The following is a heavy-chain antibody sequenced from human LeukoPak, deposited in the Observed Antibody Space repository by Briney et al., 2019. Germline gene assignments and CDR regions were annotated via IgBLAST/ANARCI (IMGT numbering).Heavy chain of an antibody. CDR2: ISSSGSTI. V-gene: IGHV3-48*04. Sequence: GGSLRLSCAASGFTFSSYTMSWVRQAPGKGLEWVSAISSSGSTIYYADSVKGRFTISRDNAKNSLYLQMNSLRAEDTAVYYCAELGITMIGGVWGKGTTVTISS. D-gene: IGHD3-10*02. CDR1: GFTFSSYT. J-gene: IGHJ6*04. CDR3: AELGITMIGGV.